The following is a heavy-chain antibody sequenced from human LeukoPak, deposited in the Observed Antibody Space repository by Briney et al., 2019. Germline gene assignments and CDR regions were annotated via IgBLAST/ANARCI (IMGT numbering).Heavy chain of an antibody. J-gene: IGHJ4*02. CDR2: IIPIFGTA. CDR3: ASYSFPGIAVAGPLEY. V-gene: IGHV1-69*06. D-gene: IGHD6-19*01. Sequence: ASVKVSCKASGYTFTSYAMNWVRQAPGQGLEWMGGIIPIFGTANYAQKFQGRVTITADKSTSTAYMELSSLRSEDTAVYYCASYSFPGIAVAGPLEYWGQGTLVTVSS. CDR1: GYTFTSYA.